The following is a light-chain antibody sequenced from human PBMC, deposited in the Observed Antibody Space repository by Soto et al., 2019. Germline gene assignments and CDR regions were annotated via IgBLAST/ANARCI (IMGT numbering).Light chain of an antibody. CDR1: SSDVGDYNS. Sequence: QSALPQPRSLSGSPGQSVTISCTGTSSDVGDYNSVSWYQQHPGKAPKLMIYDVSKRPSGVPDRFSGSKSGNTASLTISGLQAEDEADYYCCSYAGTYTYVFGTGTKVTVL. CDR2: DVS. V-gene: IGLV2-11*01. CDR3: CSYAGTYTYV. J-gene: IGLJ1*01.